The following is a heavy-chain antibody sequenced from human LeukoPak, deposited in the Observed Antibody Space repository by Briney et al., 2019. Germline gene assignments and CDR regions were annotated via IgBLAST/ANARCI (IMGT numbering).Heavy chain of an antibody. CDR1: GGSISSYY. CDR2: IYYSGST. V-gene: IGHV4-59*01. J-gene: IGHJ4*02. CDR3: ASARGSYGPILFDY. Sequence: SSETLSLTCTVSGGSISSYYWSWIRQPPGKGLEWIGYIYYSGSTNYNPSLKSRVTISVDTSKNQFSLKLSSVTAADTAVYYCASARGSYGPILFDYWGQGTLVTVSS. D-gene: IGHD5-18*01.